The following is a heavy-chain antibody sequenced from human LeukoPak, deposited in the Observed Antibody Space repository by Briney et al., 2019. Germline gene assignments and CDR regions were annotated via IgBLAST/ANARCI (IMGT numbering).Heavy chain of an antibody. J-gene: IGHJ4*02. V-gene: IGHV3-21*01. Sequence: GGSLRLSCAASGFTFSSYSMNWVRQAPGKGLEWVSYIISSSSYIYYADSVKGRFTISRDNAKNSLYLQMNSLIAEDTAVYYCARVLGVQESEYYFDYWGQGTLVTVSS. CDR3: ARVLGVQESEYYFDY. D-gene: IGHD6-19*01. CDR2: IISSSSYI. CDR1: GFTFSSYS.